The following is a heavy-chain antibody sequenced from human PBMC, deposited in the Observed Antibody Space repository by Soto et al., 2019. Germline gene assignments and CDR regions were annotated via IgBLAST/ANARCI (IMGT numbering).Heavy chain of an antibody. D-gene: IGHD3-22*01. V-gene: IGHV3-23*01. J-gene: IGHJ4*02. CDR1: GFTLSNYA. CDR3: AKVPYDSSGYYYFDY. Sequence: GGSLRLSCAASGFTLSNYAMTWVRQAPGKGLEWVSGISGRDGNTDYAASVKGRFTISRDNSENTLYLQMNSLRAEDTAVYYCAKVPYDSSGYYYFDYWGQGTLVTVSS. CDR2: ISGRDGNT.